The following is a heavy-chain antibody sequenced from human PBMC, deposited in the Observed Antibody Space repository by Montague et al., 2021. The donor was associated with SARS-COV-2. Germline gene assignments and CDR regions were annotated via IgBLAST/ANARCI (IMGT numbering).Heavy chain of an antibody. Sequence: SLRLSCAASGFTFSSYSMNWVRQAPGKGLEWVSSISKISDYIYYADSVKGRFTISRDNAKNSLYLQMNSLRAEDTAVYYCARPYRDSGAWYGMDVWGQGTPVTVSS. CDR2: ISKISDYI. V-gene: IGHV3-21*01. J-gene: IGHJ6*02. CDR3: ARPYRDSGAWYGMDV. CDR1: GFTFSSYS. D-gene: IGHD3-10*01.